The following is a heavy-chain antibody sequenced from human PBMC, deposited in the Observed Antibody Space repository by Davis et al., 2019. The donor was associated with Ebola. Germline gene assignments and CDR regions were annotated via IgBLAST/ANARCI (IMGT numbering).Heavy chain of an antibody. Sequence: PGGSLRLSCAASGFTFNSYEMNWVRQAPGKGLEWVSYISSSGITIYYTDSVKGRFTISRDNAKNSLYLQMNSLRAEDTAVYYCAREGYGDHGHFDYWGQGTLVTVSS. D-gene: IGHD4-17*01. CDR1: GFTFNSYE. CDR2: ISSSGITI. J-gene: IGHJ4*02. CDR3: AREGYGDHGHFDY. V-gene: IGHV3-48*03.